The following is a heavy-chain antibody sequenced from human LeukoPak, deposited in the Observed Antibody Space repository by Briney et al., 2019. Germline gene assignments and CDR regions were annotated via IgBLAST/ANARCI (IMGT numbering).Heavy chain of an antibody. Sequence: GGSLRLSCTASGFTFSDYYMNWIRQAPGKGLEWVSYISDSGSTIYYADSVEGRFTISRDNAKNSLYLQINSLRADDTAVYYCARGGGIFWFGEFLPKEFDYWGQGTLVTVSS. J-gene: IGHJ4*02. CDR1: GFTFSDYY. V-gene: IGHV3-11*01. CDR3: ARGGGIFWFGEFLPKEFDY. D-gene: IGHD3-10*01. CDR2: ISDSGSTI.